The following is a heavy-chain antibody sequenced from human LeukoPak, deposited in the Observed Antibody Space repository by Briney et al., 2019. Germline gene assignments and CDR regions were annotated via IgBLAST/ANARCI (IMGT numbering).Heavy chain of an antibody. CDR2: IWYDGSNK. CDR1: GFTFSSYG. D-gene: IGHD4-17*01. Sequence: GGSLRLSCAASGFTFSSYGMHWVRQAPGKGLEWVAVIWYDGSNKYYADSVKGRFTISRDNSKNTLYLQMNCLRAEDTAVYYCARGYGDYENGDDAFDIWGQGTMVTVSS. V-gene: IGHV3-33*01. J-gene: IGHJ3*02. CDR3: ARGYGDYENGDDAFDI.